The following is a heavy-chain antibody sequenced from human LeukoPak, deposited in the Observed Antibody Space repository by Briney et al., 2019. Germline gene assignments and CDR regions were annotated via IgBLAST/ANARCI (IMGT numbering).Heavy chain of an antibody. CDR3: ARERRDSGYDW. CDR2: ISGSGSAI. J-gene: IGHJ4*02. D-gene: IGHD5-12*01. V-gene: IGHV3-48*03. CDR1: GFTFSNYE. Sequence: QPGGSLRLSCAASGFTFSNYEMNWVRQAPGKGLEWVSYISGSGSAIYYADSVKGRFTISRDNAKNSLYLQMNSLRAEDTAVYYCARERRDSGYDWWGQGTLVTVSS.